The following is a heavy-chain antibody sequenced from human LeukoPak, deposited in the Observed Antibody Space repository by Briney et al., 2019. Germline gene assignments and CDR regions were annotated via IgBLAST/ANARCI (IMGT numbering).Heavy chain of an antibody. CDR1: GFTFNTYA. CDR2: ITSGANT. CDR3: AKARAGDITAAFNY. V-gene: IGHV3-23*01. J-gene: IGHJ4*02. D-gene: IGHD6-13*01. Sequence: QSGGSLRLSCAASGFTFNTYAMSWVRQAPGKGLEWVSGITSGANTYYADSVKGRFTISRDNSENTLNLQMNSLRAEDTAIYYCAKARAGDITAAFNYWGQGTLVTVSS.